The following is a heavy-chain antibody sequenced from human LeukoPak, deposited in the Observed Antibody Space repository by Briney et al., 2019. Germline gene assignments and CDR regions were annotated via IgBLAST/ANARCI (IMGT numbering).Heavy chain of an antibody. Sequence: KSGGSLRLSCAASGFTFSSYSMNWVRQAPGKGLEWVSSISSSSSYIYYADSVKGRFTISRDNAKNSLYLQMNSLRAEDMAVYYCASDTGGLRLGNWGQGTLVTVSS. CDR1: GFTFSSYS. V-gene: IGHV3-21*01. CDR3: ASDTGGLRLGN. J-gene: IGHJ4*02. CDR2: ISSSSSYI. D-gene: IGHD3-16*01.